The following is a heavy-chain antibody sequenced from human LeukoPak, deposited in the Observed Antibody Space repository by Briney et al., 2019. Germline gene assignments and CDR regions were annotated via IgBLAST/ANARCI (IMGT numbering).Heavy chain of an antibody. Sequence: SQTLSLTCAISGDSVSSISVAWNWIRQSPSRGLEWLGRTYYRSKWYYEYAVSVKGRININPDPSKNQFSLQLNSVTPEDTAVYYCALARSEYHYGMDVWGQGTTVTVSS. CDR2: TYYRSKWYY. V-gene: IGHV6-1*01. CDR3: ALARSEYHYGMDV. CDR1: GDSVSSISVA. J-gene: IGHJ6*02.